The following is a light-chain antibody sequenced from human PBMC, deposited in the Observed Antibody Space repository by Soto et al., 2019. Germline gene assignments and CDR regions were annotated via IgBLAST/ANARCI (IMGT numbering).Light chain of an antibody. CDR3: QSYDSSLSAL. J-gene: IGLJ2*01. V-gene: IGLV1-40*01. CDR2: GNN. CDR1: SSNIGAGYD. Sequence: QSVLTQPPSVSGAPGQRVTIXCTGSSSNIGAGYDVHWYQQLPGTAPKLLIYGNNNRPSGVPDRFSGSKSGTSASLAITGLQAEDEADYYCQSYDSSLSALFGGGTKLTVL.